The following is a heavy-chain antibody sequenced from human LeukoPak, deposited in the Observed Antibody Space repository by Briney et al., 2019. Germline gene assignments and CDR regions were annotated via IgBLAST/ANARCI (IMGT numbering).Heavy chain of an antibody. J-gene: IGHJ4*02. D-gene: IGHD2-15*01. CDR3: ARLWAPYCSGGSCYSGNFDY. CDR2: ISSSGSTI. CDR1: GFTFSSYE. V-gene: IGHV3-48*03. Sequence: GGSLRLSCAASGFTFSSYEMNWVRQAPGKGLEWVSYISSSGSTIYYADSVKGRFTISRGNAKNSLYLQMNSLRAEDTAVYYCARLWAPYCSGGSCYSGNFDYWGQGTLVTVSS.